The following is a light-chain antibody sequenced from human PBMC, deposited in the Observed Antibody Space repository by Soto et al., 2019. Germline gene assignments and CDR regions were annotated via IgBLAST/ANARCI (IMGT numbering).Light chain of an antibody. CDR1: STDFVSYNR. V-gene: IGLV2-18*02. CDR2: ANN. Sequence: QSALTQPPSVSGSPGQSVTISCTGTSTDFVSYNRVSWYQQPPGTAPKLLIYANNNRPSGVPDRFSGSRSGTSASLAITGLQAEDEADYYCQSYDSSLSASVVFGGGTKLTVL. J-gene: IGLJ2*01. CDR3: QSYDSSLSASVV.